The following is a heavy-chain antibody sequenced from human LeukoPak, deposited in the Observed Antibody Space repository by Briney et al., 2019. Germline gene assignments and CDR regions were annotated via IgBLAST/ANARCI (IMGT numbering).Heavy chain of an antibody. V-gene: IGHV1-46*01. CDR3: ARDRSAEWLRYDAFDI. J-gene: IGHJ3*02. Sequence: ASVPVSCTASGYTFTSYYIHWVRQAPGQGLEWMGIINPAGGSTTYAQKFQGSRLTLTRDTSTSTVYMELSSLRSDDTAVYYCARDRSAEWLRYDAFDIWGQGTLHSVPS. CDR2: INPAGGST. CDR1: GYTFTSYY. D-gene: IGHD5-12*01.